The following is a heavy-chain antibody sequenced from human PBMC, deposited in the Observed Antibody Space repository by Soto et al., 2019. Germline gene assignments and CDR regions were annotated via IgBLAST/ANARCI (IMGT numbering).Heavy chain of an antibody. CDR3: ARVRSYYDILTGYRDYYYYGMDV. J-gene: IGHJ6*02. CDR2: IIPIFGTA. CDR1: GGTFSSYA. V-gene: IGHV1-69*12. D-gene: IGHD3-9*01. Sequence: QVQLVQSGAEVKKPGSSVKVSCKASGGTFSSYAISWVRQAPGQGLEWMGGIIPIFGTANYAQKFQGRVTITADESTSTAYMELSSLRSKDTAVYYCARVRSYYDILTGYRDYYYYGMDVWGQGTTVTVSS.